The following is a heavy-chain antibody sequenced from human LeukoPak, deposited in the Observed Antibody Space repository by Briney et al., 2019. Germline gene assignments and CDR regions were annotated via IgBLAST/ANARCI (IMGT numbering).Heavy chain of an antibody. V-gene: IGHV3-30*04. D-gene: IGHD3-10*01. CDR3: ARDYTMVRGVSDY. CDR1: GFTFSSYA. CDR2: ISYDGSNK. Sequence: PGGSLRLSCAASGFTFSSYAMHWVRQAPGKGLEWVAVISYDGSNKYYADSVKGRFTISRDNSKNTLYLQMNSLRAEDTAVYYCARDYTMVRGVSDYWGQGTLVTVSS. J-gene: IGHJ4*02.